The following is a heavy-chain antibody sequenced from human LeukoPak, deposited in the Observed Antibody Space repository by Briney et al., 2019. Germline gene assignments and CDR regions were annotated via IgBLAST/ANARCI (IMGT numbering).Heavy chain of an antibody. CDR1: GYTFSSYD. V-gene: IGHV1-46*01. Sequence: ASVKVSCKASGYTFSSYDINWVRQAPGQGLEWMGIINPSGGSTSYAQKFQGRVTMTRDTSTSTVYMELSSLRSEDTAVYYCARDQAKSIAAAGKPSNWFDPWGQGTLVTVSS. CDR3: ARDQAKSIAAAGKPSNWFDP. D-gene: IGHD6-13*01. J-gene: IGHJ5*02. CDR2: INPSGGST.